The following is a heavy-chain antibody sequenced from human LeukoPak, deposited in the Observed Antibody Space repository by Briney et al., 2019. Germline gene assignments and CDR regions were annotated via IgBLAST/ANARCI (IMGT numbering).Heavy chain of an antibody. V-gene: IGHV3-7*01. J-gene: IGHJ5*02. Sequence: QPGGSLSLSCTASGFSFRNTWMSWVRPAPGKGLEWVANIKKDETEIYYADSVKGRFTISRDNAKRSLYLQMNVLRAADTAVYYCATLNWDDGEVSGFDHWGRGIMVTVSS. CDR2: IKKDETEI. CDR3: ATLNWDDGEVSGFDH. CDR1: GFSFRNTW. D-gene: IGHD1-26*01.